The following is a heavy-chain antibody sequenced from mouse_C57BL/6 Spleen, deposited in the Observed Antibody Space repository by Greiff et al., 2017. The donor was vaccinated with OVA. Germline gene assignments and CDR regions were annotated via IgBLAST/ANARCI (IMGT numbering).Heavy chain of an antibody. CDR3: ARRGGLRRGDYFDY. V-gene: IGHV1-52*01. CDR1: GYTFTSYW. CDR2: IDPSDSET. Sequence: QVQLQQSGAELVRPGSSVKLSCKASGYTFTSYWMHWVKQRPIQGLEWIGNIDPSDSETHYNQKFKDKATLTVDKSSSTAYMQLSSLTSEDSAVYYCARRGGLRRGDYFDYWGQGTTLTVSS. D-gene: IGHD2-4*01. J-gene: IGHJ2*01.